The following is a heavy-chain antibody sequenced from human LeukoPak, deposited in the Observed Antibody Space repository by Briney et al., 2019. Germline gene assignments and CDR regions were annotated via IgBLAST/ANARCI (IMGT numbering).Heavy chain of an antibody. V-gene: IGHV1-69*04. J-gene: IGHJ4*02. CDR3: ARVDSIYSQNDY. CDR2: IIPILGIA. Sequence: GASVKVSCKASGYTFTSYGISWVRQAPGQGLEWMGRIIPILGIANYAQKFQGRVTITADKSTSTAYMELSSLRSEDTAVYYCARVDSIYSQNDYWGQGTLVTVSS. D-gene: IGHD5-18*01. CDR1: GYTFTSYG.